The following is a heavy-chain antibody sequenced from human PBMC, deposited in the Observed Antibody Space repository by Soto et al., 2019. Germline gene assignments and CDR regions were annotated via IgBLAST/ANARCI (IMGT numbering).Heavy chain of an antibody. Sequence: GGSLRLSCAASGFTFDDYAMHWVRQAPGKGLEWVSGISWNSGSIGYADSVKGRFTISRDNAKNSLYLQMNSLRDEDTAVYYCARARRLYDRGSYDIANDDSDVWGQATIVAV. V-gene: IGHV3-9*01. CDR3: ARARRLYDRGSYDIANDDSDV. CDR2: ISWNSGSI. CDR1: GFTFDDYA. D-gene: IGHD3-22*01. J-gene: IGHJ3*01.